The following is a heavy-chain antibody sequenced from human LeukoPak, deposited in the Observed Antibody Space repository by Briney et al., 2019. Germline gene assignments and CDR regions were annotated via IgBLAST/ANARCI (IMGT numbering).Heavy chain of an antibody. CDR1: GYTFTSYG. Sequence: SVKVSCKASGYTFTSYGISWVRQAPGQGLEWMGGIIPIFGTANYAQKFQGRVTITTDESTSTAYMELSSLRSEDTAVYYCARGESGLALGLERRRGSYYYMDVWGKGTTVTVSS. CDR2: IIPIFGTA. D-gene: IGHD1-1*01. J-gene: IGHJ6*03. CDR3: ARGESGLALGLERRRGSYYYMDV. V-gene: IGHV1-69*05.